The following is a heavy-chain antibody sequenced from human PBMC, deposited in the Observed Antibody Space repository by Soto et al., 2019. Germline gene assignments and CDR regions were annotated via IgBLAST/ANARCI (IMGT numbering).Heavy chain of an antibody. V-gene: IGHV1-69*06. CDR2: VIPMSGSS. Sequence: QVQLVQSGAEVKKPGSSVKVSCKASGGTFSTYVISWVRQATGQGLEWMGRVIPMSGSSNYAQKFQGRVTITANKDTSIADMEVRSLRSEDTAVYYCARGRPRSGTPFYYYGLDVWGQGTTVIVSS. CDR1: GGTFSTYV. D-gene: IGHD1-1*01. J-gene: IGHJ6*02. CDR3: ARGRPRSGTPFYYYGLDV.